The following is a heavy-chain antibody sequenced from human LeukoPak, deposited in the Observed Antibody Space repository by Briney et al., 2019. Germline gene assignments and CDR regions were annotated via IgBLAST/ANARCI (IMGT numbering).Heavy chain of an antibody. Sequence: PGGSLRLSCAASGFTFSSYWMHWVRQVPGKGLVWVSRINSDGSSTNYADSVKGRFSISRDNAKNTLYLQMNSLRAEDTAVYYCASRSQGVENWGQGTLVTVSS. CDR3: ASRSQGVEN. CDR1: GFTFSSYW. J-gene: IGHJ4*02. V-gene: IGHV3-74*01. D-gene: IGHD3-10*01. CDR2: INSDGSST.